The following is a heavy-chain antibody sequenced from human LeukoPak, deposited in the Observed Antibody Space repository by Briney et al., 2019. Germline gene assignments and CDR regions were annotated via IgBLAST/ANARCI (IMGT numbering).Heavy chain of an antibody. D-gene: IGHD5-18*01. J-gene: IGHJ3*02. V-gene: IGHV4-59*01. CDR3: AGRVDTAMATWGDAFDI. CDR2: IYYSGST. CDR1: GGSISSYY. Sequence: SETLSLTCTVSGGSISSYYWSWIRQPPGKGLEWIGYIYYSGSTNYNPSLKSRVTISVDTSKNQFSLKLSSVTAADTAVYYCAGRVDTAMATWGDAFDIWGQGTMVTVSS.